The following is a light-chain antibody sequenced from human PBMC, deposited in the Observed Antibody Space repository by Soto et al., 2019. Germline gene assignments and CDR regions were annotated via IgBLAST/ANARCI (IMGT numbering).Light chain of an antibody. Sequence: DIQVPQSPSSLSASVGASVTITGRASQSISNYLNWFQQEPMKAPKLLIYAASSLQGGVSSRFSGSGSGTDFTLTITTLQPEDFATYYCQQAYSAPWTFGQGNKVDIK. J-gene: IGKJ1*01. CDR1: QSISNY. CDR2: AAS. V-gene: IGKV1-39*01. CDR3: QQAYSAPWT.